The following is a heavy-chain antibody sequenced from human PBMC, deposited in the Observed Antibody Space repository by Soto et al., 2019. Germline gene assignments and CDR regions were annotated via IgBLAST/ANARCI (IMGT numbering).Heavy chain of an antibody. D-gene: IGHD6-13*01. V-gene: IGHV1-3*01. Sequence: ASVKVSCKASGYTFTSYAMHWVRQAPGQRLEWMGWINAGNGNTKYSQKFQGRVTITRDTSASTAYMELSSLRSEDMAVYYCARAGGYSSSWFDYWGQGTLVTVSS. CDR3: ARAGGYSSSWFDY. J-gene: IGHJ4*02. CDR2: INAGNGNT. CDR1: GYTFTSYA.